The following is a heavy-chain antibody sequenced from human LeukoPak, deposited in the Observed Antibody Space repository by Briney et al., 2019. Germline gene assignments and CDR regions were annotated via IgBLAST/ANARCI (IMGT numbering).Heavy chain of an antibody. CDR2: INPNSGDT. V-gene: IGHV1-2*02. CDR3: ARTLPNYYYGMDV. CDR1: GYTFSGYY. J-gene: IGHJ6*02. Sequence: ASVKVSCKASGYTFSGYYMHWVRQAPGQGLEWMGWINPNSGDTNYAQKFQGRVSMTRDTSINTAYMELSRLRSDDTSVYYCARTLPNYYYGMDVWGQGTTVIVSS. D-gene: IGHD1-26*01.